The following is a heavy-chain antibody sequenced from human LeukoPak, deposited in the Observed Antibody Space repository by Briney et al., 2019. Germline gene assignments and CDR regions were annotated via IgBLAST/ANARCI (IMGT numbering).Heavy chain of an antibody. V-gene: IGHV3-23*01. Sequence: GGSLRLSCAASGFTFSSYGMSWVRQAPGKGLEWVSAISGSGGSTYYADSVKGRFTISRDNSKNTLYLQMNSLRAEDTAVYYCAKRGAEVGATVAPGDYWGQGTLVTVSS. D-gene: IGHD1-26*01. CDR2: ISGSGGST. CDR3: AKRGAEVGATVAPGDY. J-gene: IGHJ4*02. CDR1: GFTFSSYG.